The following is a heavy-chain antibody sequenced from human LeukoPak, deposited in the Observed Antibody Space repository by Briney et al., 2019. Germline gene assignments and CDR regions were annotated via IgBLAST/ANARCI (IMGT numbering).Heavy chain of an antibody. D-gene: IGHD3-22*01. Sequence: SETLSLTCTVSGGSISAYYWNWIRQSPGKGLEWIGYIYHTGSTKHNPSLKSRVTISVDTSKNQFSLKLTSVTAADTAVYYCASLADWYYYDDSGYPLGAFDIWGQGTMVTVSS. CDR1: GGSISAYY. J-gene: IGHJ3*02. CDR3: ASLADWYYYDDSGYPLGAFDI. V-gene: IGHV4-59*01. CDR2: IYHTGST.